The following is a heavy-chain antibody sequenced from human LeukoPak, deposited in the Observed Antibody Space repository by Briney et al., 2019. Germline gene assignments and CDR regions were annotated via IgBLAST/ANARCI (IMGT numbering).Heavy chain of an antibody. CDR2: INPNSGGT. J-gene: IGHJ3*02. CDR3: ARDITMIVVVPGI. V-gene: IGHV1-2*06. Sequence: ASVKVSCKASGYTFTGYYMHWVRQAPGQGLEWMGRINPNSGGTNYAQKFQGRITMTRDTSISTAYMELSRLRSDDTAVYYCARDITMIVVVPGIWGQGTMFTVSS. D-gene: IGHD3-22*01. CDR1: GYTFTGYY.